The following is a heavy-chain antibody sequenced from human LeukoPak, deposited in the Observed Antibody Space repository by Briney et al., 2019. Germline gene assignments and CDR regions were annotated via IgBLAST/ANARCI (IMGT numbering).Heavy chain of an antibody. D-gene: IGHD2-21*02. CDR1: GFTFNNYG. V-gene: IGHV3-33*06. CDR2: IWYDGGNK. CDR3: AKDPGGGDWWYFDY. J-gene: IGHJ4*02. Sequence: GGSLRLSCVASGFTFNNYGMHWVRQAPGKGLEWVAVIWYDGGNKYYADSVKGRFTISRDNSKNTLYLQMNSLRAEDTAVYYCAKDPGGGDWWYFDYWGQGALVTVSP.